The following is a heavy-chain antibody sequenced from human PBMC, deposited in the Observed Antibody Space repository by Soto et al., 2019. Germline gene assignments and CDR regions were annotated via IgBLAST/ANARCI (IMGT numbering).Heavy chain of an antibody. V-gene: IGHV3-48*01. CDR1: GFTFSSYS. CDR3: AGESSSWFDYYYMDV. CDR2: ISSSSSTI. D-gene: IGHD6-13*01. Sequence: GGSLRLSCAASGFTFSSYSMNWVRQAPGKGLEWVSYISSSSSTIYYADSVKGRFTISRDNVKNSLYLQMNSLRAEDTAVYYCAGESSSWFDYYYMDVWGKGTTVTVSS. J-gene: IGHJ6*03.